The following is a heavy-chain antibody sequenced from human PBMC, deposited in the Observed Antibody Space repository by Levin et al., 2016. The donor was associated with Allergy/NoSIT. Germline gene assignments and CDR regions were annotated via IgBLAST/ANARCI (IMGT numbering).Heavy chain of an antibody. J-gene: IGHJ6*02. Sequence: VRQAPGKGLEWVSFISSSSTDIYYADSVKGRFTISRDNAKNSLYLQMNSLRAEDTAVYYCARELRFLEWLSSGNVWGQGTTVTVSS. CDR3: ARELRFLEWLSSGNV. CDR2: ISSSSTDI. D-gene: IGHD3-3*01. V-gene: IGHV3-21*01.